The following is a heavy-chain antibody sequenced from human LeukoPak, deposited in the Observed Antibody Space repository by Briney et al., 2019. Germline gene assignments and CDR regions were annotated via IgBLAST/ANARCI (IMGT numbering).Heavy chain of an antibody. Sequence: ASVKVSCKASGYTFTSYGISWVRQAPGQGLEWMGWISAYNGNTNYAQKLQGRVTMTTDTSTSTAYMELRSLRSDGTAVYYCARFFFSGSYLDYWGQGTLVTVSS. CDR1: GYTFTSYG. D-gene: IGHD1-26*01. CDR2: ISAYNGNT. V-gene: IGHV1-18*01. CDR3: ARFFFSGSYLDY. J-gene: IGHJ4*02.